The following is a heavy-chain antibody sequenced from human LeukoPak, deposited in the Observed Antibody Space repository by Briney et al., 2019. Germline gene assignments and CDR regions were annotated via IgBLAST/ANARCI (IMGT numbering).Heavy chain of an antibody. D-gene: IGHD2/OR15-2a*01. CDR2: IYTSGST. CDR1: GGSFSGYY. J-gene: IGHJ4*02. CDR3: ASNSRGFDY. V-gene: IGHV4-59*10. Sequence: SETLSLTCAVYGGSFSGYYWSWIRQPAGEGLEWIGRIYTSGSTNYNPSLKSRVTMSVDTSKNQFSLKLSSVTAADTAVYYCASNSRGFDYWGQGTLVTVSS.